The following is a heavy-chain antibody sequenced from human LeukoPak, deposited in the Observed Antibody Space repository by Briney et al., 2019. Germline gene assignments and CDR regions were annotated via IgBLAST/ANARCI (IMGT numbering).Heavy chain of an antibody. CDR2: IIPILGIA. CDR1: GGTFSSYA. CDR3: AREDDRYRRFDI. J-gene: IGHJ3*02. Sequence: ASVKVSCKASGGTFSSYAISWVRQAPGQGLEWMGRIIPILGIANYAQKFQGRVTITADKSTSTAYMELSSLRSEDTAVYYCAREDDRYRRFDIWGQGTMVTVSS. D-gene: IGHD1-14*01. V-gene: IGHV1-69*04.